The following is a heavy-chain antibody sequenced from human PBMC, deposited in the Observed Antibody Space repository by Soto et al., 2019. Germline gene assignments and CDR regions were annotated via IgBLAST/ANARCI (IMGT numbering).Heavy chain of an antibody. CDR1: GFTVISNY. CDR2: IYSGGST. V-gene: IGHV3-53*01. J-gene: IGHJ4*02. CDR3: ARDLGDPLFDY. D-gene: IGHD2-21*02. Sequence: GGSLRLSCASSGFTVISNYMSWVRQAPGKGLEWVSVIYSGGSTYYADSVKGRFTISRDNSKNTLYLQMNSLRAEDTAVYYCARDLGDPLFDYWGQGTLVTVSS.